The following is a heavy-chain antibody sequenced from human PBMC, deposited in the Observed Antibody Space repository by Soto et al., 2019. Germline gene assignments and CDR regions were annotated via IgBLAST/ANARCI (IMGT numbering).Heavy chain of an antibody. J-gene: IGHJ4*02. CDR1: GFTLSSYA. D-gene: IGHD3-10*01. Sequence: EVQLLESGGGLVQPGGSLRLSCTVSGFTLSSYAMSWVRQAPGKGLKWVSGIFGSGGTFYTDSVKGRFTISRDDSKNTLYLQMSSLRVEDTAIYFCAKGAGSGRLNENDYWGRGTLVTVSS. V-gene: IGHV3-23*01. CDR2: IFGSGGT. CDR3: AKGAGSGRLNENDY.